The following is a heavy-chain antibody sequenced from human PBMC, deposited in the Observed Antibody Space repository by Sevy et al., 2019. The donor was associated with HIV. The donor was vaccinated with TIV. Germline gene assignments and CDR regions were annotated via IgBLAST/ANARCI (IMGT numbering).Heavy chain of an antibody. J-gene: IGHJ6*02. Sequence: SETLSLTCTVSGASVSSVSNYWIWIRQPPGKGLEWMGYISDSGSTNYNPSLKRRVTISVDMSKNQFSLNLTSMTAADTAAYYCASGPRYNYQFYGIDVWGQGTTVTVSS. CDR1: GASVSSVSNY. CDR3: ASGPRYNYQFYGIDV. CDR2: ISDSGST. D-gene: IGHD1-1*01. V-gene: IGHV4-61*01.